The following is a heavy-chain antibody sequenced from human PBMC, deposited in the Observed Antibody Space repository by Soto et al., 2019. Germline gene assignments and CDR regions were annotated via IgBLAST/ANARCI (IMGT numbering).Heavy chain of an antibody. CDR3: ARENWFDP. Sequence: ASVEVSCKASGYTFTSYYIHWVRQAPGQGLEWMGVINPSGGSTTYAQKFQDRVTMTRDTSTSTVYMELSSLRSEDAAVYYCARENWFDPWGQGTLVTVSS. CDR1: GYTFTSYY. V-gene: IGHV1-46*01. J-gene: IGHJ5*02. CDR2: INPSGGST.